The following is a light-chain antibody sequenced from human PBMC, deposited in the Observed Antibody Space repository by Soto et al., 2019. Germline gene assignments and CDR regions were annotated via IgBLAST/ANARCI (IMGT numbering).Light chain of an antibody. Sequence: DIPVTQSPSSVSASVGDRVTITCRASQDIAAYLAWYQHKPGRAPELLIHAASSLQSGVPSRFSGSGSGTDFTLTINSLQPEDFATYYCQQAYSFPITFGQGTRLEIK. CDR2: AAS. V-gene: IGKV1D-12*01. J-gene: IGKJ5*01. CDR3: QQAYSFPIT. CDR1: QDIAAY.